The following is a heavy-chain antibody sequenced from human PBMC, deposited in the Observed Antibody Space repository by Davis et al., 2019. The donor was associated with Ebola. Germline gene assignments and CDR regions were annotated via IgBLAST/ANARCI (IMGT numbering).Heavy chain of an antibody. J-gene: IGHJ3*02. D-gene: IGHD3-22*01. CDR1: GFTFSSYS. CDR2: ISSSSYFI. V-gene: IGHV3-21*01. CDR3: ARGGYHDNSGYSHEAFDI. Sequence: GGSLRLSCAAPGFTFSSYSMNWVRQAPGKGLEWVSSISSSSYFIYYADSLKGRFTISRDDAKKSLYLQVDSLRAEDTAVYYCARGGYHDNSGYSHEAFDIWGQGTMVTVSS.